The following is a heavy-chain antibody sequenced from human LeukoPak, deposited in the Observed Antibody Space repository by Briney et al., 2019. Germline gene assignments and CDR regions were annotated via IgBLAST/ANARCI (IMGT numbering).Heavy chain of an antibody. V-gene: IGHV3-9*01. D-gene: IGHD6-13*01. CDR2: ISWNSGSI. CDR3: AKHIAAAGTYYMDV. J-gene: IGHJ6*03. Sequence: GRSLRLSCAASGFTFVDYAMHWVRQAPGKGLEWVSGISWNSGSIGYADSVKGRFTISRDNAKNSLYLQMNSLRAEDTALYYCAKHIAAAGTYYMDVWGKGTTVTVSS. CDR1: GFTFVDYA.